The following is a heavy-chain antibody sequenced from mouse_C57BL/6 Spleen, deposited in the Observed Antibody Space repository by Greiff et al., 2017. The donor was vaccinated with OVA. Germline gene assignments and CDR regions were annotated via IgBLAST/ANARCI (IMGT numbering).Heavy chain of an antibody. CDR3: ARHDYDEGLAY. D-gene: IGHD2-4*01. V-gene: IGHV1-61*01. CDR2: IYPSDSET. CDR1: GYTFTSYW. Sequence: QVQLQQPGAELVRPGSSVTLSCKASGYTFTSYWMDWVKQRPGQGLVWIGNIYPSDSETHYNQKFKDKATLAVDTSSSTAYMQLSSLTSEDSAVYYCARHDYDEGLAYWGQGTLVTVSA. J-gene: IGHJ3*01.